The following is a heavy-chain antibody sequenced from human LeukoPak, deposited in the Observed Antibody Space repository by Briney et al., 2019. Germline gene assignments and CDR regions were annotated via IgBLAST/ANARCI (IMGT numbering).Heavy chain of an antibody. J-gene: IGHJ4*02. D-gene: IGHD3-10*01. CDR1: GFTFHDYD. V-gene: IGHV3-20*04. CDR3: ARRDYYGSRSPDF. CDR2: INWNGDRT. Sequence: GGSLRLSCAASGFTFHDYDMSWVRQSPGKGLEWVAGINWNGDRTGYADAVEGRFTISRDNAKKSLYLQMNSLRAEDTALYYCARRDYYGSRSPDFWGQGTLVTVSS.